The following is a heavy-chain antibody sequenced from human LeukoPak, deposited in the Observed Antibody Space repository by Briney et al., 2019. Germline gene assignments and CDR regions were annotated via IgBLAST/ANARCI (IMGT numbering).Heavy chain of an antibody. CDR2: ISAYNGNT. J-gene: IGHJ3*02. Sequence: ASVKVSCKASGYTFTSYGISWVRQAPGQGLEWMGWISAYNGNTNYAQKLQGRVTMTTDTSTSTAYMELRSLRSDDTAVYYCARDWASPVLYYYDSSGYSVVAFDIWGQGTMVTVSS. CDR3: ARDWASPVLYYYDSSGYSVVAFDI. V-gene: IGHV1-18*01. CDR1: GYTFTSYG. D-gene: IGHD3-22*01.